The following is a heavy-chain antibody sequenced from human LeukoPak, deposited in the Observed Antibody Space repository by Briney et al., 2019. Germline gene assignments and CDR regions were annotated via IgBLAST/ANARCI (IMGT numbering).Heavy chain of an antibody. CDR3: AKAFSYYFDY. Sequence: TGGSLSLSCAASGFTVSSNYMSWVRQAPGKGLEWVSVIYSGGSTYYADSVKGRFTISRDNSKNTLYLQMNSLRAEDTAVYYCAKAFSYYFDYWGQGTLVTVSS. CDR1: GFTVSSNY. CDR2: IYSGGST. D-gene: IGHD2-15*01. J-gene: IGHJ4*02. V-gene: IGHV3-53*01.